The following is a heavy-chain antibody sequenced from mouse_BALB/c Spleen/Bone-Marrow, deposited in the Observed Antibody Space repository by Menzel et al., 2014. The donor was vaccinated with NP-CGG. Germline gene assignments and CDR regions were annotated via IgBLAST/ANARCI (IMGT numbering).Heavy chain of an antibody. CDR2: INPNNDGS. J-gene: IGHJ4*01. D-gene: IGHD2-1*01. CDR3: ARGKTYAMDY. CDR1: GYTFTSYV. V-gene: IGHV1-14*01. Sequence: VQLKESGPELVKPGASVKMSCKASGYTFTSYVMHWVKQKPGQGLEWIGYINPNNDGSKYNEKFKGKATLTSDKSSRTAYMELSSLTSEDSAVYYCARGKTYAMDYWGQGTSVTVSS.